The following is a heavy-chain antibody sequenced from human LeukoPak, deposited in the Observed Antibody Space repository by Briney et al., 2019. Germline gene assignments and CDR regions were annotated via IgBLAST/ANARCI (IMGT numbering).Heavy chain of an antibody. CDR3: AADSGYSYGLFDY. Sequence: SVKVSCKASGGTFSSYAISWVRQAPGQGLEWMGWIIPIFGTANYAQKFQGRVTITADKSTSTAYMELSSLRSEDTAVYYCAADSGYSYGLFDYWGQGTLVTVSS. J-gene: IGHJ4*02. CDR1: GGTFSSYA. CDR2: IIPIFGTA. D-gene: IGHD5-18*01. V-gene: IGHV1-69*06.